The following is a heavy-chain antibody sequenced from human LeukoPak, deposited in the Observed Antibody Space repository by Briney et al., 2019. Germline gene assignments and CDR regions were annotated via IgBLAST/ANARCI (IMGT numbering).Heavy chain of an antibody. V-gene: IGHV3-30-3*01. Sequence: GGSLRLSCAASGFTFNSYSMHWVRQAPGKGLEWVTAISDDETYKFYADSVKGRFTISRDNAKNSLYLQMNSLRAEDTAVYYCARKAGSGSYYDPNWFDPWGQGTLVTVSS. D-gene: IGHD3-10*01. CDR3: ARKAGSGSYYDPNWFDP. J-gene: IGHJ5*02. CDR1: GFTFNSYS. CDR2: ISDDETYK.